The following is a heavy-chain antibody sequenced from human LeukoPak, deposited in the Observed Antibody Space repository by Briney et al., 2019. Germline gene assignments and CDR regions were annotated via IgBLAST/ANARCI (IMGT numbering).Heavy chain of an antibody. J-gene: IGHJ4*02. CDR3: PRVKASSTSWTFDQ. Sequence: PSETLSLTCSVSGGSTNSYYWSWIRQSGGKGLEWIGRIYSSGSTVYNPSLKRRLTISIEKSKKQFSLTLKSVTATDTAVYYCPRVKASSTSWTFDQWGQGALLTVSS. D-gene: IGHD2-2*01. CDR2: IYSSGST. CDR1: GGSTNSYY. V-gene: IGHV4-4*07.